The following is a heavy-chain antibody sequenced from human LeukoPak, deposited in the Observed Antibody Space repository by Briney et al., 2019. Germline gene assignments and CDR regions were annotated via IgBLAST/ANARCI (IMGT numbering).Heavy chain of an antibody. CDR2: IFPGDSHT. D-gene: IGHD3-3*01. J-gene: IGHJ5*02. CDR1: GYSFTNFW. CDR3: ARSSVNWFDP. Sequence: GASLKISCKGSGYSFTNFWIGWVRQMPGKGLGWMGIIFPGDSHTRYSPSFQGQVTMSADKSISTAYLQWSSLRASDTAMYYCARSSVNWFDPWGQGTLVTVSS. V-gene: IGHV5-51*01.